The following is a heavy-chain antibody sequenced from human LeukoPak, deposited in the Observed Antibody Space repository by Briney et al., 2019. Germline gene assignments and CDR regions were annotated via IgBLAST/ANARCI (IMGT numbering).Heavy chain of an antibody. Sequence: ASVKVSCKASGYTFTSYYTHWVRQAPGQGLEWMGIINPSGGSTSYAQKFQGRVTMTRDTSTSTVYMELSSLRSEDTAVYYCARDRGGYYAFDIWGQGTMVTVSS. CDR1: GYTFTSYY. V-gene: IGHV1-46*01. J-gene: IGHJ3*02. D-gene: IGHD1-26*01. CDR3: ARDRGGYYAFDI. CDR2: INPSGGST.